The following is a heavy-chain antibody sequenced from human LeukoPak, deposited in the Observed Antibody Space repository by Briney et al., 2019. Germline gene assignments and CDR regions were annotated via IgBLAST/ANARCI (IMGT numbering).Heavy chain of an antibody. Sequence: GASVKVSCKASGYTFTSYVISWVRQAPGQGLEWMGWISAYNGNTNYAQKLQGRVTMTTDTSTTTAYMELRSLRSDDTAVYYCARGRSIVATTLDYYYYMDVWGKGTTVTVSS. CDR1: GYTFTSYV. CDR2: ISAYNGNT. J-gene: IGHJ6*03. D-gene: IGHD5-12*01. V-gene: IGHV1-18*01. CDR3: ARGRSIVATTLDYYYYMDV.